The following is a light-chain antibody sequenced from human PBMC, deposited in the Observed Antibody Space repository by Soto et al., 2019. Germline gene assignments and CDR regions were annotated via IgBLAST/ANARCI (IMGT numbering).Light chain of an antibody. CDR2: NNN. J-gene: IGLJ1*01. V-gene: IGLV1-44*01. Sequence: QSVLTQPPSASGTPGQRVTIYCSGGSSNIGTNAVNWYQQLPGTAPKLLIYNNNQRPSGVPDRFSGSKSGTSASLAISGLQSEDEADYYCAAWDDSLNGYVFGTVTKVTVL. CDR3: AAWDDSLNGYV. CDR1: SSNIGTNA.